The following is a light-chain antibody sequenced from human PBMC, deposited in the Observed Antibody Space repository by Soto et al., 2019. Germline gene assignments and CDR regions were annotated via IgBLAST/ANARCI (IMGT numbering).Light chain of an antibody. Sequence: EIVMTQSPATLSVSPGERATLSCRASQSVSRNLAWYQQKPGQAPRLLIYGASTRATGIPARFSGSGSGTEFTLTISSLQSEDFAVYHCQQYNNWPRGTFGQGTKVEIK. CDR1: QSVSRN. J-gene: IGKJ1*01. CDR2: GAS. CDR3: QQYNNWPRGT. V-gene: IGKV3D-15*01.